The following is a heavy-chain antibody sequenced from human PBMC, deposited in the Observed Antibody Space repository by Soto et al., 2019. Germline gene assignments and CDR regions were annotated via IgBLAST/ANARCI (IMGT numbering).Heavy chain of an antibody. Sequence: GGSLRLSCAASGFTFSTYSMNWVRQAPGKGLEWVSYITSSSSPIYYADSVKGRFTISRDNAKNSLYLQMNSLRDEDTAVYYCARSVDGHFDYWGHGTLVTVSS. V-gene: IGHV3-48*02. CDR3: ARSVDGHFDY. CDR1: GFTFSTYS. D-gene: IGHD6-19*01. CDR2: ITSSSSPI. J-gene: IGHJ4*01.